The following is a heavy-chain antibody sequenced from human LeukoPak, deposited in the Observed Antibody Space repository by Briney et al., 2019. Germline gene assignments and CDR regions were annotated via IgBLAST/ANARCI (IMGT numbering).Heavy chain of an antibody. CDR2: ISGSGGST. V-gene: IGHV3-23*01. CDR3: ASQTPRRLPIAVADYFDY. D-gene: IGHD6-19*01. J-gene: IGHJ4*02. CDR1: GFTFSSYA. Sequence: GGSLRLSCAASGFTFSSYAMSWVRQPPGQGLEWVSTISGSGGSTYYADSAMGRFTTSRDNSKNTLYLQMNSLRAEDTAVYYCASQTPRRLPIAVADYFDYWGQGTLVTVSS.